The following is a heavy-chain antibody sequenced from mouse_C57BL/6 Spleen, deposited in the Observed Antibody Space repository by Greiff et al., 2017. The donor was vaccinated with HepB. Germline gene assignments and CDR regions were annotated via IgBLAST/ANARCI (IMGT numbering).Heavy chain of an antibody. CDR1: GYTFTSYW. CDR3: ARSGYYYGSSYDWYFDV. D-gene: IGHD1-1*01. V-gene: IGHV1-69*01. CDR2: IDPSDSYT. J-gene: IGHJ1*03. Sequence: VQLQQPGAELVMPGASVKLSCKASGYTFTSYWMHWVKQRPGQGLEWIGEIDPSDSYTNYNQKFKGKSTVTVDKSSSTAYMQLSSLTSEDSAVYYCARSGYYYGSSYDWYFDVWGTGTTVTVSS.